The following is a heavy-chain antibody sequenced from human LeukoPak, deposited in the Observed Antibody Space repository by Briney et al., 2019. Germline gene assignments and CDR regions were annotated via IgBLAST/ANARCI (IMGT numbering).Heavy chain of an antibody. V-gene: IGHV3-21*01. CDR3: ASSPPYTWNDVVGWFDP. D-gene: IGHD1-1*01. CDR2: ISSCSSYI. CDR1: GFTFSSYS. J-gene: IGHJ5*02. Sequence: GGSLRLSCAASGFTFSSYSMNWVRQAPGKGLEWVSSISSCSSYIYYADSVKGRFTISRDNARNSLYLQMNSLRAEDTAVYYCASSPPYTWNDVVGWFDPWGQGTLVTVSS.